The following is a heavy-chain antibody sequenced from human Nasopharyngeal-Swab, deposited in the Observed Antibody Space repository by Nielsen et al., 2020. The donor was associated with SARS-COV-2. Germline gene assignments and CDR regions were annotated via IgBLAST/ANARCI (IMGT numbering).Heavy chain of an antibody. CDR3: AKEGPGMFGVVGLDV. CDR1: GFTFSSSG. V-gene: IGHV3-30*18. D-gene: IGHD3-3*01. CDR2: ISYDGSNK. Sequence: GGSLRLSCAASGFTFSSSGMHWVRQAPGKGLEWVAVISYDGSNKYYADSVKGRFTISRDNSKDTLYLQMNSLRAEDTAVYYCAKEGPGMFGVVGLDVWGQGTTVTVSS. J-gene: IGHJ6*02.